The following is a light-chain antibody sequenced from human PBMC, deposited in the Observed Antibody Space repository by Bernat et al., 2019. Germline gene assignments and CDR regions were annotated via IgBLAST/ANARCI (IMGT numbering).Light chain of an antibody. CDR1: YLGSKY. Sequence: SYDLTQPPSMSVPPGQTARITCSGAYLGSKYTCWYQQKPGQSPVVVIYQDDKRPSGIPERFSGSHSGNTATLTISGAQAMDEAEYYCQAWDSSTGVFGGGTKLTVL. J-gene: IGLJ3*02. CDR3: QAWDSSTGV. V-gene: IGLV3-1*01. CDR2: QDD.